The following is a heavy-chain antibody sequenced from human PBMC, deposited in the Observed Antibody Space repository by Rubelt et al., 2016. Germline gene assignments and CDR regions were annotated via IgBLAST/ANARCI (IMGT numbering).Heavy chain of an antibody. J-gene: IGHJ4*02. V-gene: IGHV1-2*02. CDR3: ARALFGRKYPEKTPPSY. Sequence: EGKMPGASVKVSCKASGYTFTGYYMHWVRQAPGQGLEWMGWINPNSGGTNYAQKFQGRVTMTRDTSISTAYMELSRLRSDDTAVYYCARALFGRKYPEKTPPSYWGQGTLVTVSS. CDR1: GYTFTGYY. D-gene: IGHD3/OR15-3a*01. CDR2: INPNSGGT.